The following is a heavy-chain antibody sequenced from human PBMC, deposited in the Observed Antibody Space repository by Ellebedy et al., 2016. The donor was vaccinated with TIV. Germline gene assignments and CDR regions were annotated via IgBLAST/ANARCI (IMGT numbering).Heavy chain of an antibody. Sequence: MPSETLSLTCTVSGGSISSYYWSWSRQPPGKGLDWNGYFYYSGTTNYNLSLKSRVTISVDTSKNQLSLRLSSVTAADTAVYYCARHDPLSAGVDYWGQGTLVTVSS. D-gene: IGHD2/OR15-2a*01. V-gene: IGHV4-59*08. CDR1: GGSISSYY. J-gene: IGHJ4*02. CDR3: ARHDPLSAGVDY. CDR2: FYYSGTT.